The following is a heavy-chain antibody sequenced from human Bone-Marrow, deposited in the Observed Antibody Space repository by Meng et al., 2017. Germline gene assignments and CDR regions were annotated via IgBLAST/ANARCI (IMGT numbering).Heavy chain of an antibody. CDR3: AKDHGATSGYFDN. Sequence: GESLKISCTASGFTFGDYAMSWVRQAPGKGLEWVSAISGSGGSTYYADSVKGRFTISRDDSKNTLYLQMNSLRAEDTAVYYCAKDHGATSGYFDNWGQGTLVTVSS. V-gene: IGHV3-23*01. D-gene: IGHD1-26*01. J-gene: IGHJ4*02. CDR1: GFTFGDYA. CDR2: ISGSGGST.